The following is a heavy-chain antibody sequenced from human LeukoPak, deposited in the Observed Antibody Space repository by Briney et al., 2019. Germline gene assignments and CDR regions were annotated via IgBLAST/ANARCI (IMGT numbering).Heavy chain of an antibody. Sequence: GGSLRLSCAASGFTFSSYAMHWVRQAPGKGLEWVAVISYDGSNKYYADSVKGRFTISRDNSKNTLYLQMNSLRAEDTAMYYCARWKNYYDSSGYHWGQGTLVTVSS. V-gene: IGHV3-30-3*01. CDR2: ISYDGSNK. CDR3: ARWKNYYDSSGYH. D-gene: IGHD3-22*01. CDR1: GFTFSSYA. J-gene: IGHJ4*02.